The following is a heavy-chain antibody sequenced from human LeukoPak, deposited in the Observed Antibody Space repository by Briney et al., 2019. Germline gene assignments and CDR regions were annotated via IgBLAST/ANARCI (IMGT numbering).Heavy chain of an antibody. CDR3: TTGGYRYGDDY. CDR2: FKSKTDGGTI. V-gene: IGHV3-15*07. D-gene: IGHD5-18*01. J-gene: IGHJ4*02. Sequence: GSSLRLTCAASGFTFSRFNFNWVRQARGKGLEWVGRFKSKTDGGTIDYAAPVKGRFTISRDDSKNTLYLQMNSLKTEDTAVYYCTTGGYRYGDDYWGQGTLVTVSS. CDR1: GFTFSRFN.